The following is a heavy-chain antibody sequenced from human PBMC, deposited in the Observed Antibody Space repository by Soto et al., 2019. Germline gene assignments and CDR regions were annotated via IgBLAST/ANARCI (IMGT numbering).Heavy chain of an antibody. CDR1: GFTFSSYS. J-gene: IGHJ5*02. CDR2: ISSSSSTI. CDR3: ARETMLWYSRLFDT. V-gene: IGHV3-48*02. D-gene: IGHD6-13*01. Sequence: GGSLRLSCAASGFTFSSYSMNWVRQAPGKGLEWVSYISSSSSTIYYADSVKGRFTISRDNAKNSLYLQMNSLRDEDTAVYYCARETMLWYSRLFDTWGQGTLVTVSS.